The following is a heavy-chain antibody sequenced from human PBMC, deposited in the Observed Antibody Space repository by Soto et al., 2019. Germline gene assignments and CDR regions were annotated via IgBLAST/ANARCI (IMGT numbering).Heavy chain of an antibody. CDR2: IKSISDGGTR. J-gene: IGHJ6*02. CDR3: STTFGSSTSGLSYGLDV. Sequence: GGSLRLSCAASGFSFSNAWMSWVRQAPGKGLEWVGRIKSISDGGTRNYAAPVKGRFTISRDDSKNMMFLEMNSLKIEDSAVYHCSTTFGSSTSGLSYGLDVWGQGTTVTVSS. V-gene: IGHV3-15*01. D-gene: IGHD2-2*01. CDR1: GFSFSNAW.